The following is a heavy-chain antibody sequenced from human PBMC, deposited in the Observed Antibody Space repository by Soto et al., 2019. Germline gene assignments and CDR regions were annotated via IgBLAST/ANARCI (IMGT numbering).Heavy chain of an antibody. CDR2: VYYNGNT. V-gene: IGHV4-39*01. J-gene: IGHJ4*02. CDR3: ARLSGSYNDRYFDY. D-gene: IGHD1-26*01. Sequence: SETLSHTCTVPDSSTSSSSYQWVWIRQPPGKGLEWIGNVYYNGNTYYKASLKSRVTISVDTSNNQFSLKVKSVTAADTAVYYCARLSGSYNDRYFDYWGQGTLVTVSS. CDR1: DSSTSSSSYQ.